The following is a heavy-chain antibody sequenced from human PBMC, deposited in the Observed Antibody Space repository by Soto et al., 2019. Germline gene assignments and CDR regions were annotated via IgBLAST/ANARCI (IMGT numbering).Heavy chain of an antibody. V-gene: IGHV1-58*01. Sequence: SVKVSCKASGFTFPSSAVQWVRQARGQRLEWIGWIVVGSGNTNSAQKFQERVTFTRDMSTSTVYMELSSLKFEDTAVYYCAADDMKTFIWGQGTLVTVAS. J-gene: IGHJ4*02. CDR2: IVVGSGNT. D-gene: IGHD3-3*02. CDR1: GFTFPSSA. CDR3: AADDMKTFI.